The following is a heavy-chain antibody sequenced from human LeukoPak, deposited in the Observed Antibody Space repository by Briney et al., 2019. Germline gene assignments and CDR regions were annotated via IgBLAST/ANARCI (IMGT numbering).Heavy chain of an antibody. CDR1: GYTFTGYY. V-gene: IGHV1-2*02. CDR3: ARSYYYDSSGYYSYYYGMDV. Sequence: ASVKVSCKASGYTFTGYYMHWVRQAPGQGLEWMGWINPNSGGTNYAQKFQGRVTMTRDTSISTAYMELSRLRSDDTAVYYCARSYYYDSSGYYSYYYGMDVWGQGITVTVSS. D-gene: IGHD3-22*01. J-gene: IGHJ6*02. CDR2: INPNSGGT.